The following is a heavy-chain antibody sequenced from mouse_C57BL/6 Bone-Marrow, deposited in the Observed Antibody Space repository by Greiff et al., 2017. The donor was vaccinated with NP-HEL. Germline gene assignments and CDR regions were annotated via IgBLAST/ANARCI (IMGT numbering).Heavy chain of an antibody. CDR3: AREVVAWFAY. CDR2: IDPSDSYT. CDR1: GYTFTSYW. J-gene: IGHJ3*01. D-gene: IGHD1-1*02. V-gene: IGHV1-69*01. Sequence: VQLQQPGAELVMPGASVKLSCKASGYTFTSYWMHWVKQRPGQGLEWIGEIDPSDSYTNYNQKFKGKSTLTVDKSSSTAYMQLSSLPSEDSAVDYCAREVVAWFAYWGQGTRVTVSA.